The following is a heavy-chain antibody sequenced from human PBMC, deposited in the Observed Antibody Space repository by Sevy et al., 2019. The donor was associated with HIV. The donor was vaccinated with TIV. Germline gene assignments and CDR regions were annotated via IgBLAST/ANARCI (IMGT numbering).Heavy chain of an antibody. D-gene: IGHD2-2*01. CDR1: GFTCSNYA. CDR2: FSFGCGKI. Sequence: GGSLRLSCAASGFTCSNYAMSWVRQAPGKGLEWVSTFSFGCGKINYADSVKGRFTISRDNCKNTLYLQMNSLRAEDTALYYCAREGCSKPHDYWGQGTLVTVSS. V-gene: IGHV3-23*01. J-gene: IGHJ4*02. CDR3: AREGCSKPHDY.